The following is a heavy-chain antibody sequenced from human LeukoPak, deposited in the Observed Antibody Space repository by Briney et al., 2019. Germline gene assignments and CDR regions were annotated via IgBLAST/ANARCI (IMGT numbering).Heavy chain of an antibody. J-gene: IGHJ5*02. V-gene: IGHV4-39*07. CDR2: VHHTGRV. CDR3: AREPDA. CDR1: GDSISGSNYH. Sequence: PSETLSLTCTVSGDSISGSNYHWRWIRQPPGKGLEWLGTVHHTGRVFYNPSLRGRTTVSVDTSKNQFSLKLTSVTAADTAVYYCAREPDAWGQGTLVTVSS.